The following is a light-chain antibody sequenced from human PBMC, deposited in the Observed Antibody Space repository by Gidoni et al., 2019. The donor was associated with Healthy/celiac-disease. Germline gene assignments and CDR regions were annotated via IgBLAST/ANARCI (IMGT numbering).Light chain of an antibody. CDR2: AAS. V-gene: IGKV1-39*01. Sequence: DIQMTQSPSSLSASVGDRVTITCRASQSISSYLNWYQQKPGKAHKLLIYAASSLQSGFPSRCSGSGPGTDFTLTISSLQPEDFSTHHCQQRYSTSQTFGQGTKLEIK. CDR3: QQRYSTSQT. CDR1: QSISSY. J-gene: IGKJ2*01.